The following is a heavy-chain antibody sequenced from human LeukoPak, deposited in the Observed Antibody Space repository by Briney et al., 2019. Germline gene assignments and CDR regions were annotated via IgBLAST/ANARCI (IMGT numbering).Heavy chain of an antibody. CDR3: TTEYESYYGSGGYFYFDY. CDR2: IKSKTDGGTT. CDR1: GFTFSNAW. D-gene: IGHD3-10*01. V-gene: IGHV3-15*01. J-gene: IGHJ4*02. Sequence: GGSLRLSCAASGFTFSNAWMSWVRQAPGKGLEWVGRIKSKTDGGTTDYAAPVKGRFTISRDDSKNTLYLQMNSLKTEDTAVYYCTTEYESYYGSGGYFYFDYWGQGTLVTVSS.